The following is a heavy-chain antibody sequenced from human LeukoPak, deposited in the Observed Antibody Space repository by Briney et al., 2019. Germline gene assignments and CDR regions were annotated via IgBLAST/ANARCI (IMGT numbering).Heavy chain of an antibody. CDR2: INPNSGGT. CDR1: GYTFTSYD. J-gene: IGHJ4*02. V-gene: IGHV1-2*02. CDR3: ARASSWPDY. Sequence: ASVKVSRKASGYTFTSYDINWVRQAPGQGLEWMGWINPNSGGTNYAQKFQGRVTMTRDTSISTAYMELSRLRSDDTAVYYCARASSWPDYWGQGTLVTVSS. D-gene: IGHD6-13*01.